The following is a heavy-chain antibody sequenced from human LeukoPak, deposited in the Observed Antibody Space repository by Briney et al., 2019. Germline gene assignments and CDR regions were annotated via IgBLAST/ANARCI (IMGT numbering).Heavy chain of an antibody. J-gene: IGHJ4*02. V-gene: IGHV3-23*01. CDR2: ISDIGYTT. CDR3: AKYYYDSSGYYDAAPLDS. CDR1: GFTFSTYA. D-gene: IGHD3-22*01. Sequence: GGSLSLSCAASGFTFSTYAMSWVRQAPGKGLEWVSSISDIGYTTYYADSVRGRFTISRDNSKNTVYLQMIGLRAEDTAVHFCAKYYYDSSGYYDAAPLDSWGQGTLVTVFS.